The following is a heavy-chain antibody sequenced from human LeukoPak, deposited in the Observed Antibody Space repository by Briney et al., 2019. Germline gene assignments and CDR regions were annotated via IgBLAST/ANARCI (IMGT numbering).Heavy chain of an antibody. CDR2: IYSGGSE. CDR1: GFSVSSNY. V-gene: IGHV3-66*01. Sequence: GGSLRLSCAASGFSVSSNYMSWVRQAPGKGLEWVSVIYSGGSEYYADSVKGRFTISRDTFKNRLYLQMNSLRAEGTAVYYCARDMAGDYYDSGSFGYFDYWGQGTLVTVSS. CDR3: ARDMAGDYYDSGSFGYFDY. J-gene: IGHJ4*02. D-gene: IGHD3-22*01.